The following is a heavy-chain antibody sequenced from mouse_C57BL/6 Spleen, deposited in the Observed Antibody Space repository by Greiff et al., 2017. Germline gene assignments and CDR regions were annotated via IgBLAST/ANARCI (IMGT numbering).Heavy chain of an antibody. Sequence: EVQLVESGGGLVKPGGSLKLSCAASGFTFSSYAMSWVRQTPEKRLEWVATISDGGSYTYYPDNVKGRFTISRDNANNNLYLQMSHLKSEDTAMXYCARDYYCSSYWFAYWGQGTLVTVSA. D-gene: IGHD1-1*01. CDR3: ARDYYCSSYWFAY. V-gene: IGHV5-4*01. CDR2: ISDGGSYT. J-gene: IGHJ3*01. CDR1: GFTFSSYA.